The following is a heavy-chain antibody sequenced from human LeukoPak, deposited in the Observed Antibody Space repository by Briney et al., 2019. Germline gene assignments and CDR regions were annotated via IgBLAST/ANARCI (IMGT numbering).Heavy chain of an antibody. CDR1: GFTFSSYE. CDR3: ARRYSSSWYSYDY. V-gene: IGHV3-48*03. CDR2: ISSSGSTI. D-gene: IGHD6-13*01. Sequence: GGSLRLSCAASGFTFSSYEMNWVRQAPGKGLEWVSYISSSGSTIYYAHSVKGRFTISRDNAKNSLYLQMNSLRAEGTAVYYCARRYSSSWYSYDYWGQGTLVTVSS. J-gene: IGHJ4*02.